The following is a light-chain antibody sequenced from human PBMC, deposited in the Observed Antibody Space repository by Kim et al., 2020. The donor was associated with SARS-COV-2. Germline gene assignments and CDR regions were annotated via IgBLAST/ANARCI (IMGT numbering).Light chain of an antibody. CDR1: QSVSSW. CDR3: QHYHSYPYT. CDR2: DAS. V-gene: IGKV1-5*01. J-gene: IGKJ2*01. Sequence: DIQMTQSPSTLSASVGDRVTITCRASQSVSSWLAWYQQKPGKAPKLLIYDASSLESGVPSRFSGSESGTEFTLTISSLQPDDFATYFCQHYHSYPYTFGQGTKLEI.